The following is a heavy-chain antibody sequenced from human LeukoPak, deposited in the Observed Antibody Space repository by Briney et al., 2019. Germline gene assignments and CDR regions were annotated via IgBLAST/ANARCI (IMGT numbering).Heavy chain of an antibody. CDR1: GLTFSSYS. D-gene: IGHD6-13*01. J-gene: IGHJ6*03. Sequence: GGSLRLSCAASGLTFSSYSMNWVRQAPGKGLEWVSSISSTSSYIYYADSVKGRFTISRDNAKNSLYLQMNSLRAEDTAVYYCARLSPDSSSRDNITMYYYYMDVWGKGTTVTVSS. CDR2: ISSTSSYI. CDR3: ARLSPDSSSRDNITMYYYYMDV. V-gene: IGHV3-21*01.